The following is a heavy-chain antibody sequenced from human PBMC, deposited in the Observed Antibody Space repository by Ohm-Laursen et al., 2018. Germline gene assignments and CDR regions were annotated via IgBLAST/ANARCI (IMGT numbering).Heavy chain of an antibody. CDR1: GFTFSSYG. Sequence: SLRLSCTASGFTFSSYGMHWIRQAPDKGLEWVAVISYDGSNKYYADSVKGRFTISRDNSKNTLYLQMNSLRAEDTAVYYCAKEAPHYYDSSGYYYSTPFDYWGQGTLVTVSS. D-gene: IGHD3-22*01. CDR3: AKEAPHYYDSSGYYYSTPFDY. J-gene: IGHJ4*02. V-gene: IGHV3-30*18. CDR2: ISYDGSNK.